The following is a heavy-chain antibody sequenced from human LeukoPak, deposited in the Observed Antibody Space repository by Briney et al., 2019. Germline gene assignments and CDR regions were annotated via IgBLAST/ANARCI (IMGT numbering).Heavy chain of an antibody. D-gene: IGHD1-26*01. CDR1: GFTFSSYS. Sequence: GGSLRLSCAASGFTFSSYSMNWVRQAPGKGLEWVSSISSSSSYMYYADSVKGRFTISRDNARNSLYLQMNSLRAEDTAVYYCARDGEQSPGLGDYFDYWGQGTLVTVSS. V-gene: IGHV3-21*01. CDR3: ARDGEQSPGLGDYFDY. CDR2: ISSSSSYM. J-gene: IGHJ4*02.